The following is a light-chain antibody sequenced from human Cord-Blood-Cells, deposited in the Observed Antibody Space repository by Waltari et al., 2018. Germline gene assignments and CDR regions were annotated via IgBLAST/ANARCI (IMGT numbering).Light chain of an antibody. CDR3: CADAGSYV. Sequence: QSALTQPRSVSGSPGQSVTISCTGTSSDFGGYNYVSWYQQRPGKAPKLMIDDVSKRRLGVPDRFSGSKYGNTASLTISGREDEDEADYYCCADAGSYVFGTGTKVTVL. V-gene: IGLV2-11*01. J-gene: IGLJ1*01. CDR1: SSDFGGYNY. CDR2: DVS.